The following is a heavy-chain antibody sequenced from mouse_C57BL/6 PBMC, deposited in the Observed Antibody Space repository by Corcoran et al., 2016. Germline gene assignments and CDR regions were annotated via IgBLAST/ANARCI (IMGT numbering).Heavy chain of an antibody. V-gene: IGHV9-3*01. Sequence: QIQLVQSGPELKKPGETVKISCKASGYTFTTYGMSWVKQAPGKGLKWMGWINTYSGVPTYADDFKGRFAFSSETSASTAYLQINNLKNEDTATYFCARADYYGSSYGYFDVWGTGTTVTVSS. CDR2: INTYSGVP. CDR1: GYTFTTYG. D-gene: IGHD1-1*01. CDR3: ARADYYGSSYGYFDV. J-gene: IGHJ1*03.